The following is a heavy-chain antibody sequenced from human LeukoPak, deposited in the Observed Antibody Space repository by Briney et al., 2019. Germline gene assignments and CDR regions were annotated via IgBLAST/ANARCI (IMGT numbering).Heavy chain of an antibody. CDR2: IYSGGNT. J-gene: IGHJ3*02. V-gene: IGHV3-66*02. Sequence: GGSLRLSCAASGFTVSSNYMNWVRQAPGKGLEWVSVIYSGGNTYYADSVKGRFTISRDNSKNTLYLQMNSLGVEDTAVYYCARDTWDAFDIWGQGTMVTVSS. CDR1: GFTVSSNY. CDR3: ARDTWDAFDI.